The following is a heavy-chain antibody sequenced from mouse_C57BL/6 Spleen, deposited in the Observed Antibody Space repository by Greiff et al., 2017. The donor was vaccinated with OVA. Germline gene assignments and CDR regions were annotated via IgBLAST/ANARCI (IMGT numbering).Heavy chain of an antibody. D-gene: IGHD1-1*01. V-gene: IGHV1-55*01. CDR1: GYTFTSYW. J-gene: IGHJ4*01. Sequence: VQLQQPGAELVKPGASVKMSCKASGYTFTSYWITWVKQRPGQGLEWIGDIYPGSGSTNYNEKFKSKATLTVDTSSSTAYMQLSSLPSEDSAVYYCASLYYGSDYYAMDDWGQGTSVTVSS. CDR3: ASLYYGSDYYAMDD. CDR2: IYPGSGST.